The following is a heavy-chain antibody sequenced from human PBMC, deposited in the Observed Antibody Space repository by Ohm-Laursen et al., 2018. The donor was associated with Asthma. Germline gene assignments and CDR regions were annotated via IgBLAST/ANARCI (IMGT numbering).Heavy chain of an antibody. CDR1: GFTVSNTY. J-gene: IGHJ4*02. CDR3: AKDTGITVVQGVPLGFDH. Sequence: SLRLSCTASGFTVSNTYMSWVRQAPGRGLEWVSGINWNSGDTGYADSVKGRFTISRDNAKNSLYLHMSSMRDEDTALYYCAKDTGITVVQGVPLGFDHWGQGTLVTVSS. D-gene: IGHD3-10*01. CDR2: INWNSGDT. V-gene: IGHV3-9*01.